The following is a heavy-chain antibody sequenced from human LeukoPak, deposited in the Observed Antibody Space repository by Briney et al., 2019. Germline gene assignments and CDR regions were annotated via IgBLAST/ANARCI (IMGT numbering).Heavy chain of an antibody. CDR3: ARVRVGVYYYYYGMDV. Sequence: PGGSLRLSCAASGFTVSSNYMSWVRQAPGKGLEWVSVIYSGGSTYYADSVKGRFTISRDNSKNTLYLQMNSLRAEDTAVYYCARVRVGVYYYYYGMDVWGQGTTVTVSS. CDR2: IYSGGST. J-gene: IGHJ6*02. CDR1: GFTVSSNY. D-gene: IGHD3-10*01. V-gene: IGHV3-66*01.